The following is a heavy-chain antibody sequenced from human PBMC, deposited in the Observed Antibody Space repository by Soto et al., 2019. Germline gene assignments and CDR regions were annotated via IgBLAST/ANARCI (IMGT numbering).Heavy chain of an antibody. J-gene: IGHJ6*02. CDR1: GGSFSGYY. V-gene: IGHV4-34*01. CDR2: INHSGST. CDR3: ARGRLYSSGWYSYYYGMDV. Sequence: PSETLSLTCAVYGGSFSGYYWSWIRQPPGKGLEWIGEINHSGSTNYNPFLKSRVTISVDTSKNQFSLKLSSVTAADTAVYYCARGRLYSSGWYSYYYGMDVWGQGTTVTVSS. D-gene: IGHD6-19*01.